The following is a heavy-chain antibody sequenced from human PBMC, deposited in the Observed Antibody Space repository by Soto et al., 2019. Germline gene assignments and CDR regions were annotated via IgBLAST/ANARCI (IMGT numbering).Heavy chain of an antibody. D-gene: IGHD3-22*01. J-gene: IGHJ1*01. V-gene: IGHV4-34*01. CDR3: AREGAYYYDSSGYKAKYFQH. Sequence: TSETLTPTCAVHGGSFCGYYWDWIRQPPGKGLEWIGEIYYSGTSNYNPSLKSRVTISVDTSKNQFSLKLSSVTAADTAVYYCAREGAYYYDSSGYKAKYFQHWGQGT. CDR1: GGSFCGYY. CDR2: IYYSGTS.